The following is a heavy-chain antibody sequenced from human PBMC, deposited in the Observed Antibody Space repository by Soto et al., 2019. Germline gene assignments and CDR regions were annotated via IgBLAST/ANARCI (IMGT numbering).Heavy chain of an antibody. CDR1: GFTFSSYS. V-gene: IGHV3-21*01. CDR2: ISSSSSYI. J-gene: IGHJ4*02. Sequence: PGGSLRLSCASSGFTFSSYSMNWVRQAPGKGLEWVSSISSSSSYIYYADSVKGRFTISRDNAENSLYLQMNSLRAEDTAVYYCARDACSSTSCYVAWGQGTLVTVSS. D-gene: IGHD2-2*01. CDR3: ARDACSSTSCYVA.